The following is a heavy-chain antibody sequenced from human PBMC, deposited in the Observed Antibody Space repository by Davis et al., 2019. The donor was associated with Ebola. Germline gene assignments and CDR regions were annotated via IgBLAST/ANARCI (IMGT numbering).Heavy chain of an antibody. CDR3: TRGWLRTGMDV. Sequence: PSETLSLTCAISGDSVSSGGWNWIRQSPSRGLEWLGRTYYISKWYTDYAVSVKSRITINPDTSKNQFSLQLNSVTPEDTALYYCTRGWLRTGMDVWGEGTTVTVSS. V-gene: IGHV6-1*01. D-gene: IGHD5-18*01. J-gene: IGHJ6*03. CDR2: TYYISKWYT. CDR1: GDSVSSGG.